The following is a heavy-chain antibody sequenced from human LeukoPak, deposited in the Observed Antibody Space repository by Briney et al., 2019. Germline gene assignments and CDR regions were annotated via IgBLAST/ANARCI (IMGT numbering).Heavy chain of an antibody. V-gene: IGHV3-23*01. J-gene: IGHJ4*02. CDR3: VKGSAAARPYYFEY. CDR2: ISGGGGST. D-gene: IGHD6-6*01. Sequence: GGSLRLSCAASGFTFSTPVMGWVRQAPGKELEWVSVISGGGGSTYFADSVKGRFTISRDNSKNTLFLQMSSLRAEDTAIYYCVKGSAAARPYYFEYWGQGTLVTVSS. CDR1: GFTFSTPV.